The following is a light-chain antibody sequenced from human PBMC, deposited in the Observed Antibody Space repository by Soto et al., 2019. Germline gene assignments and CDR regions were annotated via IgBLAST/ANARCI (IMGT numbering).Light chain of an antibody. V-gene: IGLV2-14*01. CDR1: SSDVGAYNY. CDR3: QSYDHRAV. J-gene: IGLJ3*02. Sequence: QSALTQPASVSGSPGQSITISCTGTSSDVGAYNYVSWYQQHPGKAPKLMIYEVSNRPSGVPDRFSGSKSGTSASLTIAGPQPGEGACYYFQSYDHRAVFGGGTKVTVL. CDR2: EVS.